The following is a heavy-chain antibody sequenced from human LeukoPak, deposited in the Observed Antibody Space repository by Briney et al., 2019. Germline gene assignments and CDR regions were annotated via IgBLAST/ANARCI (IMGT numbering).Heavy chain of an antibody. D-gene: IGHD6-6*01. V-gene: IGHV1-69*13. J-gene: IGHJ4*02. Sequence: GASVKVSCKASGGTFSSYAISWVRQAPGQGLEWVGGIIPIFGTANYAQKFQGRVTITADESTSTAYMELSSLRSEDTAVYYCAREGAGYSSSFDYWGQGTLVTVSS. CDR2: IIPIFGTA. CDR1: GGTFSSYA. CDR3: AREGAGYSSSFDY.